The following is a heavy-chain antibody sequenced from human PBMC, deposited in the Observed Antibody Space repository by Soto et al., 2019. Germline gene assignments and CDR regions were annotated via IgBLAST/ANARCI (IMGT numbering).Heavy chain of an antibody. CDR2: ISSSSSTI. Sequence: GGSLRLSCAASGFTFSSYSMNWVRQAPGKGLEWVSYISSSSSTIYYADSVKGRFTISRDNAKNSLYLQMNSLRDVDTAVYYCVGGATILKVFDYWGQGTLVTVSS. V-gene: IGHV3-48*02. CDR1: GFTFSSYS. CDR3: VGGATILKVFDY. D-gene: IGHD5-12*01. J-gene: IGHJ4*02.